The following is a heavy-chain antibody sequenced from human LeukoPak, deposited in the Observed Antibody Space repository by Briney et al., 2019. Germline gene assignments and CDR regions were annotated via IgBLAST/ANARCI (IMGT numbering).Heavy chain of an antibody. V-gene: IGHV3-7*01. Sequence: GGSLRLSCAATGFTFSTYWMSWVRQAPGKGLEWVANIKQDGSAKYYVDSVKDRFTISRDNAKNSLYLQMNSLRAEDTGVYYCAREGVVGATANHYDYWGQGSLVTVSS. CDR3: AREGVVGATANHYDY. D-gene: IGHD1-26*01. CDR2: IKQDGSAK. CDR1: GFTFSTYW. J-gene: IGHJ4*02.